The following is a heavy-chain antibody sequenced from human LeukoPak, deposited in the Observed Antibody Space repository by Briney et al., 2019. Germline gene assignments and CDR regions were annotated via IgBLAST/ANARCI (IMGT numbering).Heavy chain of an antibody. CDR3: ARAGDNGGSDPFDY. Sequence: GGSLRLSCAASGFIFSTYSMNWVRQAPGRGLEWLSYIRSSGTTTYYADSVRGRFTISRDNAKNLLFLQMNSLRAEDTAVYYCARAGDNGGSDPFDYWGQGTLVTVSS. J-gene: IGHJ4*02. CDR1: GFIFSTYS. CDR2: IRSSGTTT. D-gene: IGHD4-23*01. V-gene: IGHV3-48*04.